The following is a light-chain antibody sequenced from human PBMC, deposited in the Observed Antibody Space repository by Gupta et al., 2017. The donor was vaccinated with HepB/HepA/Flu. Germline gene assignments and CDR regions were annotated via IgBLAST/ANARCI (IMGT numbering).Light chain of an antibody. CDR3: QHRSQCPIT. CDR1: QSVSTY. V-gene: IGKV3-11*01. CDR2: DAS. J-gene: IGKJ5*01. Sequence: EIVLTQSPATLSMSPGERSTLSCRASQSVSTYLGWYQQKAGQAPRLLIYDASNRANGVPARFSGSGSGTEFTLTISSLEPEDFAVYYCQHRSQCPITFGQGTLLDIK.